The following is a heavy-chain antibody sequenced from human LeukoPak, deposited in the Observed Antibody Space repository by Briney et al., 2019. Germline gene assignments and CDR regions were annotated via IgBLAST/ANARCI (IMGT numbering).Heavy chain of an antibody. D-gene: IGHD2-2*02. CDR3: ARDPGATYCSSTSCHIFDY. CDR1: GYTFTSYY. CDR2: INPSGGST. V-gene: IGHV1-46*01. Sequence: ASVKVSCKASGYTFTSYYMHWVRQAPGQGLERMGIINPSGGSTSYAQKFQGRVTMTRDTSTSTVYMELSSLRSEDTAVYYCARDPGATYCSSTSCHIFDYWGQGTLVTVSS. J-gene: IGHJ4*02.